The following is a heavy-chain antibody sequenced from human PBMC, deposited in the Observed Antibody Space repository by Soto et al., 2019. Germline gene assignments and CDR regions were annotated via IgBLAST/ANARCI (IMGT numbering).Heavy chain of an antibody. J-gene: IGHJ4*02. CDR2: IIPSLGIA. Sequence: QVQLVQSGAEVKKPGSSVKVSCKASGGTFSSYTISWVRQAPGQGLEWMGRIIPSLGIANYAQKFQGRVTITADKSTSTAYMELSSLRSEDTAVYYCAREAHYDILTGPYFDYWGQGTLVTVSS. V-gene: IGHV1-69*08. D-gene: IGHD3-9*01. CDR1: GGTFSSYT. CDR3: AREAHYDILTGPYFDY.